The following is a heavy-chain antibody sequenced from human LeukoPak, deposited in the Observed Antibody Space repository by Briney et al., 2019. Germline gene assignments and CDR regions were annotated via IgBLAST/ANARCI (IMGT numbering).Heavy chain of an antibody. J-gene: IGHJ4*02. Sequence: ASVKVSCKASGYTFTGYYMHWVRQAPGQGLEWMGWINPNSGGTNYAQKFQGRVTMTRDTSISTAYMELSRLRSDDTAVYYCARGVGYDYVWGSYPPDYWGQGTLVTVS. D-gene: IGHD3-16*02. CDR1: GYTFTGYY. V-gene: IGHV1-2*02. CDR2: INPNSGGT. CDR3: ARGVGYDYVWGSYPPDY.